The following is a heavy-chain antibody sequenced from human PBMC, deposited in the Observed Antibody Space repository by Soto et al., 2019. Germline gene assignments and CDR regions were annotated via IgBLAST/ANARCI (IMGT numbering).Heavy chain of an antibody. J-gene: IGHJ4*02. CDR1: GDSINSDNYY. CDR2: IYYRGNT. CDR3: ARLGGLATISYYFDY. V-gene: IGHV4-39*01. D-gene: IGHD3-16*01. Sequence: QLQLQESGPGLVKPSETLSLTCSVSGDSINSDNYYWGWIRQPPGKGLEWIGSIYYRGNTYYNPSLQSRGTISLDKSNSQFSLKLNSVTAADSAVYFCARLGGLATISYYFDYWGQGTLVTVSS.